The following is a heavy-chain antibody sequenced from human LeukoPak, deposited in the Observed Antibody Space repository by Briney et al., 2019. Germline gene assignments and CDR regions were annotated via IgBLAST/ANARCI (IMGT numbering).Heavy chain of an antibody. V-gene: IGHV1-8*01. CDR2: MNPNSGNT. J-gene: IGHJ4*02. CDR3: ARVAGNCGGDCYRLLY. CDR1: GYTFTTYD. Sequence: ASVKVSCKASGYTFTTYDINWVRQATGQGLEWLGWMNPNSGNTGYAQKFQGRVTMTRNISITTAYMELSNLRYDDTAVYYCARVAGNCGGDCYRLLYWGQGTLVTVSS. D-gene: IGHD2-21*01.